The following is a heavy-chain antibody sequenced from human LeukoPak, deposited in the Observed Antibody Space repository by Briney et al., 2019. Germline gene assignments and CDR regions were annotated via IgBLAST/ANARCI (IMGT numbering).Heavy chain of an antibody. Sequence: GGSLRLSCAASGFTFDDYAMHWVRQAPGKGLGWVSGISWNSGSIGYADSVKGRFTISRDNAKNSLYLQMDSLRAEDTAVYFCVTGGGYYYDHWGQGTLVIVSS. D-gene: IGHD3-22*01. CDR2: ISWNSGSI. J-gene: IGHJ4*02. CDR1: GFTFDDYA. V-gene: IGHV3-9*01. CDR3: VTGGGYYYDH.